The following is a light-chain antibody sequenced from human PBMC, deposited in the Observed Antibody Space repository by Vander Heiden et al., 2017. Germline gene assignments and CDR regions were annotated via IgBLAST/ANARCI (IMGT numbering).Light chain of an antibody. CDR1: QNVLYSSNNRNY. V-gene: IGKV4-1*01. CDR3: HRYYSTRST. Sequence: DIPIIQSPDPLLLSPGQKASINCKSSQNVLYSSNNRNYLAWYQQKPGQPPKLLIYWASTRESGVPDRFSGSGSGTDFTLTISSLQAEDVAVYYCHRYYSTRSTFGQGTRLEMK. J-gene: IGKJ2*01. CDR2: WAS.